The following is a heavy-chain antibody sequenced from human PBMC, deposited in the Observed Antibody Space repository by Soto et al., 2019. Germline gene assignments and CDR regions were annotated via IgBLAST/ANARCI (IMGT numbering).Heavy chain of an antibody. CDR2: ISGDGVHT. CDR3: ARLGFVGEGDF. CDR1: GFTFSRYW. Sequence: EVQLAESGGGLIQPGGSLRLSCATSGFTFSRYWIHWVRQAPGEGLVWVSRISGDGVHTDYAESVKGRFTVSRDIAKSTGYLHMINVRAEDTAIYYCARLGFVGEGDFWGQGILVTVSS. J-gene: IGHJ4*02. D-gene: IGHD3-16*01. V-gene: IGHV3-74*01.